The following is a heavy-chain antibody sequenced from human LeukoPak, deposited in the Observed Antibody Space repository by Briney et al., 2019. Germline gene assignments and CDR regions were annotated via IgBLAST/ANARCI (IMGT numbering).Heavy chain of an antibody. J-gene: IGHJ3*02. CDR3: ATHSSSWFRDAFDI. Sequence: GASVKVSCKASGYTFTSYDINWVRQATGQGLEWMGWMNPNSGNTGYAQRFQGRVTMTRNTSISTAYMELSRLRSDDTAVYYCATHSSSWFRDAFDIWGQGTMVTVSS. V-gene: IGHV1-8*02. D-gene: IGHD6-13*01. CDR2: MNPNSGNT. CDR1: GYTFTSYD.